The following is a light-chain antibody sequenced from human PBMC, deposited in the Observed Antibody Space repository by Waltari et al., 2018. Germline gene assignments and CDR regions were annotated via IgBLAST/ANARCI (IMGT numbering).Light chain of an antibody. CDR2: GAS. CDR3: QQYSNWPPYS. V-gene: IGKV3-15*01. Sequence: DTVMTQSPATLSVSPGERVALSGRASQSVGSKLAWHQQKPGQAPRLLIYGASTRATGIPGRFSGSGSGTEFTLTISSLQSEDFAIYYCQQYSNWPPYSFGQGTKLEI. CDR1: QSVGSK. J-gene: IGKJ2*03.